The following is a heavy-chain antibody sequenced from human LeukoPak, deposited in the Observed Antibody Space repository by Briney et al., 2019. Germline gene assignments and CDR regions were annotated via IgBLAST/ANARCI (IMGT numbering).Heavy chain of an antibody. D-gene: IGHD6-13*01. CDR2: ISGDGTTT. V-gene: IGHV3-74*01. CDR3: TRIRSSSWYDY. CDR1: GFTFSTSW. J-gene: IGHJ4*02. Sequence: GGSLRLSCATSGFTFSTSWMHWVRQAPGKGLVWVSRISGDGTTTTYADSVKGRFTISRDNAKNTLFLQMNSLRVDDTAVYYCTRIRSSSWYDYWGQGALVTVSS.